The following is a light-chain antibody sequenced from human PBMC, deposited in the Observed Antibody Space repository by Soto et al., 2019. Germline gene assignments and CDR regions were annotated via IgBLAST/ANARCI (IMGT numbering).Light chain of an antibody. V-gene: IGKV3D-15*01. Sequence: EIVLTQSPDTLPLSPGERATLSCRATQSVSTNSLAWYQQTPGQAPRLLIYGASNRATGNPARFSGSGSGTEFTLTISSLQSEDFAVYFCYQYNTWPTFGQGTKVDIK. CDR2: GAS. CDR1: QSVSTN. CDR3: YQYNTWPT. J-gene: IGKJ1*01.